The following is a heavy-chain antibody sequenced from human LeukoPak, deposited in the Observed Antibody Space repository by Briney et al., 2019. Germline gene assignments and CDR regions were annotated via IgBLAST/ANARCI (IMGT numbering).Heavy chain of an antibody. V-gene: IGHV3-33*01. CDR3: AREYGALGTSYGMDV. J-gene: IGHJ6*02. CDR1: GFTFSSYG. D-gene: IGHD4-17*01. CDR2: IWYDGSNK. Sequence: QPGGSLRLSCVASGFTFSSYGMHWVRQAPGKGLEWVAVIWYDGSNKYYADSVKGRFTISRDNSKNTLYLQMNSLRAEDTAVYYCAREYGALGTSYGMDVWGQGTTVTVSS.